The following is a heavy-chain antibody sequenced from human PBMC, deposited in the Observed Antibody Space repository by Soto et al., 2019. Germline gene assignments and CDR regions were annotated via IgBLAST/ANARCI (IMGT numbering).Heavy chain of an antibody. V-gene: IGHV3-48*01. Sequence: EVQLVESGGGFVQPGGSLRLSCVVSGFTFSTYSMNWVRQAPGKGLEWVSYISSSSSTKYYADSVKGRFTISRDNAKNSLYLQMNSLRAEDTAVYYCALSYYGSGTSFDYWGQGTLVTFSS. J-gene: IGHJ4*02. CDR1: GFTFSTYS. CDR3: ALSYYGSGTSFDY. D-gene: IGHD3-10*01. CDR2: ISSSSSTK.